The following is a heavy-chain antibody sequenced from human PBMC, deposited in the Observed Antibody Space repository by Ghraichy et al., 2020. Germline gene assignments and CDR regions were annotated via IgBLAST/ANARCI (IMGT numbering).Heavy chain of an antibody. CDR3: ARSSTVTTYPRFDY. CDR2: IYYSGST. Sequence: SETLSLTCTVSGGSISTYYWSWIRQPPGKGLEWIGYIYYSGSTNYNPSLKSRVTISVDTSKNQFSLKLSSVTAADTAVYYCARSSTVTTYPRFDYWGQGTLVTVSS. D-gene: IGHD4-11*01. J-gene: IGHJ4*02. V-gene: IGHV4-59*01. CDR1: GGSISTYY.